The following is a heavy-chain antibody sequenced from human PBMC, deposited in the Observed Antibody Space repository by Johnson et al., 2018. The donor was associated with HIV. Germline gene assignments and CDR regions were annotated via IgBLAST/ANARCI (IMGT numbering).Heavy chain of an antibody. CDR3: AKEGTLWFGELYDAFDI. CDR2: ISYGGRNK. V-gene: IGHV3-30*04. CDR1: GFSFHNYA. Sequence: QVQLVESGGGVVQPGRSLRLSCAASGFSFHNYAMHWVRQRPGKGLEWMAVISYGGRNKYYADSVKGRFTISRDNSKNTLYLQMNSLRAEDTAVHYCAKEGTLWFGELYDAFDIWGQGTMVTVSS. J-gene: IGHJ3*02. D-gene: IGHD3-10*01.